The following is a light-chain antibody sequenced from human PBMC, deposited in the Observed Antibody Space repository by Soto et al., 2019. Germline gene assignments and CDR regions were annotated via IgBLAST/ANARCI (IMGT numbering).Light chain of an antibody. Sequence: EVVMTQSPATLSVSPGERATLSCRASQSVNANLAWYQQKPGQAPRLLIHGASNRATGIPARFSGSGFGTEAIXRIXSXLSEDFAVYYWQQYNTWLWTFGQGTKVEI. CDR1: QSVNAN. CDR2: GAS. V-gene: IGKV3-15*01. J-gene: IGKJ1*01. CDR3: QQYNTWLWT.